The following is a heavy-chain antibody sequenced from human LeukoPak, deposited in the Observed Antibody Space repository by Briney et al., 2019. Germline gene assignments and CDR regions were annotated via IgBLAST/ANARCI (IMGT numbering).Heavy chain of an antibody. D-gene: IGHD3-22*01. J-gene: IGHJ4*02. V-gene: IGHV3-33*01. Sequence: GGSLRLSCAASGFTFSSYGMHWVRQAPGKGLEWVAVIWYDGTNKYYADSVKGRSTISRDSSKNTLYLQMNNLRAEDTAIYYCARAAYDSTGYLTLWGQGTLVTVSS. CDR2: IWYDGTNK. CDR1: GFTFSSYG. CDR3: ARAAYDSTGYLTL.